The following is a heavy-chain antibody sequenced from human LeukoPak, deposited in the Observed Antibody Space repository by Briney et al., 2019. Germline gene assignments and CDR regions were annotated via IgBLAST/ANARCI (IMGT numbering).Heavy chain of an antibody. V-gene: IGHV3-30*04. CDR3: VRVAQVGPPFDI. CDR2: ISHDGINK. D-gene: IGHD1-26*01. J-gene: IGHJ3*02. Sequence: PGGSLRLSCAASGFTFSTYAMHWVRQAPGKGLDWVAVISHDGINKYYTDSVKGRLTISRDNSKNTLYLQTNSLRAEDTALYYGVRVAQVGPPFDIWGQGTMVTVSP. CDR1: GFTFSTYA.